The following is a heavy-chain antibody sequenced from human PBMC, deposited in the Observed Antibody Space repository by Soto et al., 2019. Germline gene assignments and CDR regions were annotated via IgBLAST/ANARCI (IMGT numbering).Heavy chain of an antibody. V-gene: IGHV3-33*01. Sequence: QEHLVESGGGVVQPGTSLRLSCAASGSIFSGYGMHWVRQAPGKGLEWVAVIWYDGSNKYYADSVKGRFTISGDNSKNMLYLQMDSLRAEDTAVYYCARDGIGGTVFRGFCDYWGQGTLVTISS. CDR2: IWYDGSNK. J-gene: IGHJ4*02. CDR3: ARDGIGGTVFRGFCDY. D-gene: IGHD1-7*01. CDR1: GSIFSGYG.